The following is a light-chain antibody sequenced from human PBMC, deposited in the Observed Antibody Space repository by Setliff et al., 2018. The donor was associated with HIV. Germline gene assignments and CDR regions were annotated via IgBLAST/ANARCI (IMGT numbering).Light chain of an antibody. CDR2: EVA. CDR1: NXXVGRYNR. V-gene: IGLV2-18*02. Sequence: QSALPQPPSVSGSPGQSVTISCTGTNXXVGRYNRVSWFQQPPGTAPKLIIYEVANRPSGVPDRFSGSKSDNTASLTISGLQAEDEAAYYCSSFTTSTTYVFGTGTKVTVL. J-gene: IGLJ1*01. CDR3: SSFTTSTTYV.